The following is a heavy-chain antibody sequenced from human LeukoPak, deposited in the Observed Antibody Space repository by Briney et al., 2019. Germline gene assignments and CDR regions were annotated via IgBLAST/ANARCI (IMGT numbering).Heavy chain of an antibody. CDR3: ARSGSGYYEYFDL. V-gene: IGHV4-59*01. D-gene: IGHD3-22*01. J-gene: IGHJ2*01. Sequence: PSETLSLTCTVSGGSISSYYWSWIRQPPGKGLEWIGYIYYSGSTNYNPSLKSRVTISVDTSKNQFSLKLSSVTAADTAVYYCARSGSGYYEYFDLWGRGTLVTVSS. CDR1: GGSISSYY. CDR2: IYYSGST.